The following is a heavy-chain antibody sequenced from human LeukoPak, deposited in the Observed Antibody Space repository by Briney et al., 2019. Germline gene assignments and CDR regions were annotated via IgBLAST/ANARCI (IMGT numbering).Heavy chain of an antibody. D-gene: IGHD3-22*01. CDR2: ITNSGNSK. CDR3: AKNITMMVF. J-gene: IGHJ4*02. V-gene: IGHV3-48*01. CDR1: EFTFSSYS. Sequence: GGSLRLSCAASEFTFSSYSMNWVRQAPGKGLEWVSYITNSGNSKSYADSVKGRFTISRDNTKNSLYLQMNGLKTEDTAVYYCAKNITMMVFWGQGTLVTVSS.